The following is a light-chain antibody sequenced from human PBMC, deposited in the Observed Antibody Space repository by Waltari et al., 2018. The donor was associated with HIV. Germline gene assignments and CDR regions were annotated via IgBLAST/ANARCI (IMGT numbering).Light chain of an antibody. CDR1: QTVGSRF. J-gene: IGKJ2*01. CDR3: LQYGTSRYT. V-gene: IGKV3-20*01. CDR2: VAS. Sequence: EIVLTQSPVTLSLSPGDRATLPCRASQTVGSRFLAWFQQKRGHAPRLIIFVASSRANGIPDRFSGGGSGTEFTLTSSRLEPEDFAVYYCLQYGTSRYTFGQGTKLDIK.